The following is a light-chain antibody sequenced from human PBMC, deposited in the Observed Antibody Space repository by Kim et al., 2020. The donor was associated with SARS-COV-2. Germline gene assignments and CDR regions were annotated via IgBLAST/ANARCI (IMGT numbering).Light chain of an antibody. CDR2: CKN. V-gene: IGLV3-19*01. CDR3: NSRDSNDNVV. Sequence: VALEQTVRITCQGDSLRSYYATWYQKKPGQAPIVVIYCKNNRPSGIPDRCSGSSSGNTASLTITGTQAGDEADYYCNSRDSNDNVVFGGGTQLTVL. CDR1: SLRSYY. J-gene: IGLJ2*01.